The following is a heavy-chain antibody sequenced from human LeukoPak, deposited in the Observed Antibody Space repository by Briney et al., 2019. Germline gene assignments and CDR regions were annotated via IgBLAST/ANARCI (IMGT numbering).Heavy chain of an antibody. V-gene: IGHV3-20*01. CDR1: GFTFGGYG. D-gene: IGHD5-24*01. CDR2: ISWNGGST. Sequence: GGSLRLSCAASGFTFGGYGMSWVRQAPGKGLEWVSGISWNGGSTGYADSVKGRFTISRDNAKNSLYLQMNSLRAEDTALYHCARDRVRRAGYTDDAFDIWGQGTMVTVSS. J-gene: IGHJ3*02. CDR3: ARDRVRRAGYTDDAFDI.